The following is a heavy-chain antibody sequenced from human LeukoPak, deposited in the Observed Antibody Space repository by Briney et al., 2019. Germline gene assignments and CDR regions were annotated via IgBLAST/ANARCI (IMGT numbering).Heavy chain of an antibody. CDR2: ISGSGGST. J-gene: IGHJ6*03. D-gene: IGHD3-10*01. Sequence: PGGSLRLSCAASGFTFSSYAMSWVRQAPGKGLEWVSAISGSGGSTYYADSVKGRFTISRDNSKNSLYLQMNSLRAEDTALYYCASGSSTNYYYYMDVWGKGTTVTVSS. CDR3: ASGSSTNYYYYMDV. V-gene: IGHV3-23*01. CDR1: GFTFSSYA.